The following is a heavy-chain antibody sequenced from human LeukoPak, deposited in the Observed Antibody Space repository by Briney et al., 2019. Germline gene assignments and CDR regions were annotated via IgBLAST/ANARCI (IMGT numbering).Heavy chain of an antibody. D-gene: IGHD3-10*01. J-gene: IGHJ4*02. CDR2: INTDGSDT. CDR1: GFTSGNSW. Sequence: GGSLRLFCAASGFTSGNSWMNWVRQAPGKRLVWVSRINTDGSDTTYADSVKGRFTISRDNAKNTLYLQMNSLRAEDSAVYYCANSYSPPHYWGQGTLVTVSS. V-gene: IGHV3-74*01. CDR3: ANSYSPPHY.